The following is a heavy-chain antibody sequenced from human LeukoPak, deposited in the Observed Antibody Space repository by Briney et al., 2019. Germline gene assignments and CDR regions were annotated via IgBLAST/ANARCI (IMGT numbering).Heavy chain of an antibody. CDR3: ARDYYGSGDFDY. CDR2: IYYSGST. D-gene: IGHD3-10*01. J-gene: IGHJ4*02. V-gene: IGHV4-59*01. Sequence: SETLSLTCTVSGGSISSYYWSWIRQPPGKGLEWIGYIYYSGSTNYNPSLKSRVTISVDTSKNQFSLTLSSVTTADTAVYYCARDYYGSGDFDYWGQGTLVTVSS. CDR1: GGSISSYY.